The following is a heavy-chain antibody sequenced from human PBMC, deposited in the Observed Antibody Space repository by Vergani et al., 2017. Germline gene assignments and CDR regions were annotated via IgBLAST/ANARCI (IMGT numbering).Heavy chain of an antibody. V-gene: IGHV3-7*01. J-gene: IGHJ4*02. D-gene: IGHD5-18*01. Sequence: VQLVESGGGLVQPGGSLRLSCAASGFTFSSYWMSWVRQAPGKGLEWVANIKQDGSEKYYVDSVKGRFTISRDNAKNSLYLQMNSLRAEDTAVYYCARRGYSYGYGANYFDYWGQGTLVTVSS. CDR1: GFTFSSYW. CDR3: ARRGYSYGYGANYFDY. CDR2: IKQDGSEK.